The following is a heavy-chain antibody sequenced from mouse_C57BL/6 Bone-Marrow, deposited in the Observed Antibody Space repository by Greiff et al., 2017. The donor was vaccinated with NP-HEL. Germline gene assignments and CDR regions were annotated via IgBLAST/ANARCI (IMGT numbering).Heavy chain of an antibody. Sequence: EVTLVASGGGLVKPGGSLKLSCAASGFTFSDYGMHWVRQAPEKGLEWVAYISSGSSTIYYADTVKGRFTISSDNAKNTLFLQMTSLRSEDTAMYYCARRDYGPSSYWYFDVWGTGTTVTVSS. J-gene: IGHJ1*03. CDR3: ARRDYGPSSYWYFDV. D-gene: IGHD2-10*02. V-gene: IGHV5-17*01. CDR2: ISSGSSTI. CDR1: GFTFSDYG.